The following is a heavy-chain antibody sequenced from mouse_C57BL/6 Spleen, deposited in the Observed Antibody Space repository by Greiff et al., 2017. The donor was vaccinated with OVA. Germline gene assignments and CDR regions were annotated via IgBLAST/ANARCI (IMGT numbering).Heavy chain of an antibody. CDR3: ARAGDYDAAWAY. D-gene: IGHD2-4*01. CDR1: GYTFTSYW. CDR2: IHPNSGST. Sequence: VQLQQSGAELVKPGASVKLSCKASGYTFTSYWMHWVKQRPGQGLEWIGMIHPNSGSTNYNEKFKSKATLTVDKSSSTAYMQLSSLTSEDSAVYYCARAGDYDAAWAYWGQGTLVTVSA. V-gene: IGHV1-64*01. J-gene: IGHJ3*01.